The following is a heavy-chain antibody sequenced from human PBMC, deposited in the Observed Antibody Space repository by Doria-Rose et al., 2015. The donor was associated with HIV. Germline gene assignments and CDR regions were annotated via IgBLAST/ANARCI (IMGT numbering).Heavy chain of an antibody. CDR1: GVSLSSPGMG. Sequence: QVTLKESGPVLVKPTETLTLTCTVSGVSLSSPGMGVSWIRQPPGKALEWLAKTFSDDERSYKTSLKSRLPISRGTSKSQVVLTMTDMDPVDTATYYCARIKSSRWYHKYYFDFWGQGTLVIVSA. CDR3: ARIKSSRWYHKYYFDF. J-gene: IGHJ4*02. CDR2: TFSDDER. D-gene: IGHD6-13*01. V-gene: IGHV2-26*01.